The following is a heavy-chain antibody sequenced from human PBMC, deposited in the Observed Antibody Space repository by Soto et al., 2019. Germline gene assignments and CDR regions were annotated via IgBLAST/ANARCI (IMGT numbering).Heavy chain of an antibody. J-gene: IGHJ5*02. V-gene: IGHV1-18*01. CDR2: ISAYNGNT. CDR3: ARDRKYSSSWYSDWFDP. Sequence: ASVKVSCKASGYTFTGYGISWVRQAPGQGLEWMGWISAYNGNTNYAQKLQGRVTMTTDTSTSTAYMELRSLRSDDTAVYYCARDRKYSSSWYSDWFDPWGQGTQVTVSS. CDR1: GYTFTGYG. D-gene: IGHD6-13*01.